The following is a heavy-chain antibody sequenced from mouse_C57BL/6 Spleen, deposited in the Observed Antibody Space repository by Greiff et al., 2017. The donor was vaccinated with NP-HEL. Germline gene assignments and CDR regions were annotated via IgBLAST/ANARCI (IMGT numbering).Heavy chain of an antibody. CDR3: APTAQALYYAMDY. CDR2: IDPNSGGT. V-gene: IGHV1-72*01. D-gene: IGHD3-2*02. CDR1: GYTFTSYW. J-gene: IGHJ4*01. Sequence: VQLQQSGAELVKPGASVKLSCKASGYTFTSYWMHWVKQRPGRGLEWIGRIDPNSGGTKYNEKFKSKATLTVDKPSSTAYMQLSSLTSEDSAVYYCAPTAQALYYAMDYWGQGTSVTVSS.